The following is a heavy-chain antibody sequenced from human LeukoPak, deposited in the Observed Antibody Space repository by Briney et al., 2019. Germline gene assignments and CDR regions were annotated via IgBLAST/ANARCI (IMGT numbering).Heavy chain of an antibody. CDR1: GLTFSSYA. D-gene: IGHD3-10*01. V-gene: IGHV3-23*01. CDR3: ARHPRSGSYYDY. J-gene: IGHJ4*02. Sequence: GGSLRLSCAASGLTFSSYAMSWVRQAPGKGLEWVSAISGSGGSTYYADSVKGRFTISRDNSKNTLYLQMNGLRAEDTAVYYCARHPRSGSYYDYWGQGTLVTVSS. CDR2: ISGSGGST.